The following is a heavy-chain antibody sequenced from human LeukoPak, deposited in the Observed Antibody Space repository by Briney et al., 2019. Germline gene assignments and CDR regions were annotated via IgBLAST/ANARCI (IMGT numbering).Heavy chain of an antibody. CDR3: ARSHGSGREDGMDV. CDR1: GYTFTSYY. CDR2: INPSGGST. V-gene: IGHV1-46*01. Sequence: GASVKVSCKASGYTFTSYYMHWVRQAPGQGLEWMGIINPSGGSTSYAQKFQGRVTMTRNTSISTAYMELSSLRSEDTAVYYCARSHGSGREDGMDVWGQGTTVTVPS. J-gene: IGHJ6*02. D-gene: IGHD3-10*01.